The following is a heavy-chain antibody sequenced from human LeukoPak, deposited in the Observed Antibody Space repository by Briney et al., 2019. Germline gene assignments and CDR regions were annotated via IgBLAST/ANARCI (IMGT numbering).Heavy chain of an antibody. CDR3: ARGGSIAAADHFSFDY. CDR2: ISAYNGNT. Sequence: GASVKVSCKASGYTFTSYGISWVRQAPGQGHEWMGWISAYNGNTNYAQKLQGRVTMTTDTSTSTAYMELRSLRSDDTAVYYCARGGSIAAADHFSFDYWGQGTLVTVSS. J-gene: IGHJ4*02. CDR1: GYTFTSYG. V-gene: IGHV1-18*01. D-gene: IGHD6-13*01.